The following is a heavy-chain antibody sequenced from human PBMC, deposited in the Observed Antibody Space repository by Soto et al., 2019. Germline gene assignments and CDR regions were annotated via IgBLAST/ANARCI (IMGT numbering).Heavy chain of an antibody. CDR2: ISAYNGNT. CDR3: VRYHYDSSGYYYDLFYFDY. J-gene: IGHJ4*02. Sequence: ASVKVSCKASGYTFTSYGISWVRQAPGQGLEWMGWISAYNGNTNYAQKLQGRVTMTTDTSTSTAYMELRSLRSDDTAVYYCVRYHYDSSGYYYDLFYFDYWGQGTLVTVSS. CDR1: GYTFTSYG. D-gene: IGHD3-22*01. V-gene: IGHV1-18*01.